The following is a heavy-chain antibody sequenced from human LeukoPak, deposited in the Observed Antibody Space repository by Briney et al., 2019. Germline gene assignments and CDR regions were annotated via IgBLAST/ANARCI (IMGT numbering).Heavy chain of an antibody. Sequence: GGSLRLSCAVSGFTVSSTYMSWVRQPPGKGLEWISVIYTGGNTFYADSVRGRFTISRDNSKNTLYLQMNSLRAEDTAVYYCARDLVSLGAFKAFDIWGQGTMVTVSS. D-gene: IGHD3-9*01. CDR2: IYTGGNT. V-gene: IGHV3-53*01. CDR3: ARDLVSLGAFKAFDI. CDR1: GFTVSSTY. J-gene: IGHJ3*02.